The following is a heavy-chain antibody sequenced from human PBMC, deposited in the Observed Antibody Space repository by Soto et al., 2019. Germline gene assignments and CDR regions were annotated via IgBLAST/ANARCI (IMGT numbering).Heavy chain of an antibody. V-gene: IGHV4-30-2*01. CDR2: IYHSGST. CDR1: GGSISSGGYS. Sequence: QLQLQESGSGLVKPSQTLSLTCAVSGGSISSGGYSWSWIRQPPGKGLEWIGYIYHSGSTYYNPSLKNRVTISVDRSKNQFSLKLSSVTAADTAVYYCARGTPSTQYCGGDCYEWFHPWGQGTLVTVSS. D-gene: IGHD2-21*02. J-gene: IGHJ5*02. CDR3: ARGTPSTQYCGGDCYEWFHP.